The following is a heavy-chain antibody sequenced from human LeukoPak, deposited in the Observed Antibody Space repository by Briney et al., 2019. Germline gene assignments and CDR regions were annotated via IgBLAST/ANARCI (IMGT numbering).Heavy chain of an antibody. CDR2: NDYSGNS. CDR1: GGSISSSGYY. J-gene: IGHJ6*03. Sequence: SETLSLTCTVSGGSISSSGYYCGWIRQSPGKGLEWIGTNDYSGNSYYNPSFKSRVTISVDMSKKQFSLNLTSVTAADTAVYYCARHRDYYALAHYYHYYMDVWGKGTTVTVSS. CDR3: ARHRDYYALAHYYHYYMDV. V-gene: IGHV4-39*01. D-gene: IGHD3/OR15-3a*01.